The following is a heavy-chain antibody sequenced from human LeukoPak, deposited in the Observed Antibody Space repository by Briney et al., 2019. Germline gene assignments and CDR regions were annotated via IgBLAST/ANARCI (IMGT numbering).Heavy chain of an antibody. J-gene: IGHJ4*02. CDR3: AALRPPRSGYYVYFDY. D-gene: IGHD3-3*01. Sequence: ASVKLSCTASVYTVTGYYMHWVRQAPGPGLEWMGWINLNSSGKNYEQKSQGRVTMTRETSISTAYMELSRLRSDDTAVYYCAALRPPRSGYYVYFDYWGQGTLVTVSS. CDR1: VYTVTGYY. V-gene: IGHV1-2*02. CDR2: INLNSSGK.